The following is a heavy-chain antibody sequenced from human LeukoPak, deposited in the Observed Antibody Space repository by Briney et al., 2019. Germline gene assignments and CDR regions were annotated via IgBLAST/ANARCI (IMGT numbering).Heavy chain of an antibody. CDR1: GFTFSSYD. D-gene: IGHD3-10*01. CDR2: ICTAGDT. CDR3: ARSYYYGSGSYRAPRYFDL. Sequence: GGSLRLSCAASGFTFSSYDMHWVRQATGKGLEWVSAICTAGDTYYPGSVKGRFTISRENAKNSLYLQMNSLRAGDTAVYYCARSYYYGSGSYRAPRYFDLWGRGTLVTVSS. V-gene: IGHV3-13*01. J-gene: IGHJ2*01.